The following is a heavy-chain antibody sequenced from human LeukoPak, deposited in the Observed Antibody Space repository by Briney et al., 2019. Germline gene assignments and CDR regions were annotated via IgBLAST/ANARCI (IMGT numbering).Heavy chain of an antibody. Sequence: GGSLRLSCAASGFTFSSYAMSWVRQAPGKGLEWVSVISNSGGSTFYADSVKGRFTISRDNSKNTLYLQMNSLRAEDTAVYYCARVGPYSSSWYYFDYWGQGTLVTVSS. J-gene: IGHJ4*02. CDR2: ISNSGGST. V-gene: IGHV3-23*01. CDR1: GFTFSSYA. D-gene: IGHD6-13*01. CDR3: ARVGPYSSSWYYFDY.